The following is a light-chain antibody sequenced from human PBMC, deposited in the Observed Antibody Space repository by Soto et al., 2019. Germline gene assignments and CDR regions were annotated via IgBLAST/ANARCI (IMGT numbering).Light chain of an antibody. Sequence: EIVLTQSPVTLSVSPCEIATLSCSSSQSVTSNYLAWYQQKPGQAPGLLIYDTSTRASGVPDRFSGSGSGTEFTLTISRLEPEDFAVYYCQQYGTSPQTFGQGTKVDI. V-gene: IGKV3-20*01. CDR1: QSVTSNY. CDR2: DTS. J-gene: IGKJ1*01. CDR3: QQYGTSPQT.